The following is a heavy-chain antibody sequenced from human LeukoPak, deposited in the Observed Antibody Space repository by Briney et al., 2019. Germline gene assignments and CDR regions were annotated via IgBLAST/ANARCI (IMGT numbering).Heavy chain of an antibody. J-gene: IGHJ3*02. V-gene: IGHV1-46*01. CDR1: GYTFTSYY. D-gene: IGHD3-10*01. Sequence: ASVKVSCKASGYTFTSYYMHWVRQAPGQGLEWMGIINPSGGSTSYAQKFQGRVTMTRDTSTSTVYMELSSLRSEDTAVYYCARGSSMVRGVISAFDIWGQGTMVTVSS. CDR2: INPSGGST. CDR3: ARGSSMVRGVISAFDI.